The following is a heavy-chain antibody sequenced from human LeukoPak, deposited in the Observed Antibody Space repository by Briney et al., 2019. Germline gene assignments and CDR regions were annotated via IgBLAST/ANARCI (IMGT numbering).Heavy chain of an antibody. V-gene: IGHV3-23*01. J-gene: IGHJ4*02. Sequence: GGSLRLSCAASGFTFSSYAMSWVRQAPGKGLEWVSTISGSGGSTYYAGSVKGRFTISRDNSKDTLYLQMNSLRAEDTAVYYCAKMVHTEQWLVPFDYWGQGTLVTVSS. D-gene: IGHD6-19*01. CDR3: AKMVHTEQWLVPFDY. CDR1: GFTFSSYA. CDR2: ISGSGGST.